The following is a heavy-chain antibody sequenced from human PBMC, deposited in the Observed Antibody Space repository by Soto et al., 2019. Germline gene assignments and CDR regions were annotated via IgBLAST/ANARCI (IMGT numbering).Heavy chain of an antibody. D-gene: IGHD3-10*01. J-gene: IGHJ6*02. V-gene: IGHV4-59*01. Sequence: SETLSLTCTVSGGSISSYYWNWIRQPPGKGLEWIGYISYSGSTNYNPSLKSRVTISVDTSKKQFSLKLSSVPAADTAVYYCAREGVSSTWYYYYTMDVWGQGTKVTVSS. CDR2: ISYSGST. CDR3: AREGVSSTWYYYYTMDV. CDR1: GGSISSYY.